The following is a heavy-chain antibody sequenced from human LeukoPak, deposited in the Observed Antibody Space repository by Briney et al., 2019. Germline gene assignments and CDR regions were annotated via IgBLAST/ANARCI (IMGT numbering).Heavy chain of an antibody. CDR3: AREVGGGASGQ. V-gene: IGHV3-66*01. J-gene: IGHJ4*02. CDR1: GFTVSSNY. CDR2: IYSDGTI. D-gene: IGHD3-16*01. Sequence: GGSLRLSCAASGFTVSSNYMSWVRQVPGKGLEWVSVIYSDGTISYADSVKGRFTISRHNSENTLYLQMNSLRVEDTAVYYCAREVGGGASGQWGQGTLVTVSS.